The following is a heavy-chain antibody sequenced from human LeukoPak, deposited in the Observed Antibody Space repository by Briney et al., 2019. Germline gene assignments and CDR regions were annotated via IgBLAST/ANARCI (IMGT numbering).Heavy chain of an antibody. V-gene: IGHV5-51*01. CDR2: IYPGDSDT. J-gene: IGHJ4*02. D-gene: IGHD3-22*01. CDR1: GYSCTSYW. CDR3: ARGNYYDSSGYSESDY. Sequence: GESLKISCKGSGYSCTSYWIGWVRQMPGKGLEWMGIIYPGDSDTRYSPSFQGQVTISADKSISTAYLRWSSLKASDTAMYYCARGNYYDSSGYSESDYWGQGTLVTVSS.